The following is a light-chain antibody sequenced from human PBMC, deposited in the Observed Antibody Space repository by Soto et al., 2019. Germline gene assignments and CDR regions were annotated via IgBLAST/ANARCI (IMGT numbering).Light chain of an antibody. J-gene: IGKJ5*01. CDR3: KQGSKWAPSIT. V-gene: IGKV3-11*01. CDR1: QSVSSA. CDR2: DGR. Sequence: ERVLTQSPASLSLSPGARATLSGRASQSVSSASAWYQARHGQAPRLLIHDGRHRATGIPARFRGSGSGTDFTPNISSLEPEDFAGYYCKQGSKWAPSITFGQGTRLEI.